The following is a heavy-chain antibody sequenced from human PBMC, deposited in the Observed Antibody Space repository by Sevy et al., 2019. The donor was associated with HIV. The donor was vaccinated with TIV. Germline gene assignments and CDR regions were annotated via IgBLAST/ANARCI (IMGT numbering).Heavy chain of an antibody. V-gene: IGHV3-21*01. Sequence: GGSLRLSCAASGFTFSSYSMNWVRQAPGKGLESVSSISSSSSYIYYADSVKGRFTISRDNAKNSLYLQMNSLRAEDTAVYYCARGEYCSSTSCYGRGRNYYYYGMDVWGQGTTVTVSS. CDR2: ISSSSSYI. J-gene: IGHJ6*02. CDR1: GFTFSSYS. D-gene: IGHD2-2*01. CDR3: ARGEYCSSTSCYGRGRNYYYYGMDV.